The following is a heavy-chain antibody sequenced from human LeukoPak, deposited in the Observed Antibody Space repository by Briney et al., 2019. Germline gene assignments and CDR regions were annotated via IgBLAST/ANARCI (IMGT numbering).Heavy chain of an antibody. V-gene: IGHV4-30-4*01. J-gene: IGHJ4*02. CDR1: GGSISSGDYY. D-gene: IGHD3-10*01. Sequence: SETLPLTCTVSGGSISSGDYYWSWIRQPPGKGLEWIGYIYYSGSTYYNPSLKSRVTISVDTSKNQFSLKLSSVTAADTAVYYCARGDPMVPYDYWGQGTLVTVSS. CDR2: IYYSGST. CDR3: ARGDPMVPYDY.